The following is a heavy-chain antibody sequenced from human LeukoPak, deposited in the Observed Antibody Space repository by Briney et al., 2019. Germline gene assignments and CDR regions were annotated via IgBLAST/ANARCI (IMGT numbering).Heavy chain of an antibody. V-gene: IGHV4-59*01. D-gene: IGHD1-26*01. CDR2: IYYSGST. CDR3: ARGANAPLFDY. J-gene: IGHJ4*02. CDR1: GGSISSYY. Sequence: SETLSLTCTVSGGSISSYYWSWIRQPPGKGLEWIGYIYYSGSTNYNPSLKSRVTISVDTSKNQFSLKLSSVTAADTAVYYCARGANAPLFDYWGQGTLVTVSS.